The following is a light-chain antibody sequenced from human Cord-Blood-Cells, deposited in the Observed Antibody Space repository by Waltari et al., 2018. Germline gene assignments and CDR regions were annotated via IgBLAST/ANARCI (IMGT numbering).Light chain of an antibody. Sequence: DIQMTQSPSSLSASVGDRVTITCRASQRISSYLNWYQQKPGKAPKLLIYAASSLQSGVPSRFSGSGSGTDFTLTISSLQPEDFATYDCQQSYSTLTFGPGTKVDIK. CDR1: QRISSY. J-gene: IGKJ3*01. CDR2: AAS. V-gene: IGKV1-39*01. CDR3: QQSYSTLT.